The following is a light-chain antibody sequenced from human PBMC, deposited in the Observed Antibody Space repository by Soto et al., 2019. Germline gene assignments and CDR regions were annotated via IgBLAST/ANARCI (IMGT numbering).Light chain of an antibody. CDR2: AAS. V-gene: IGKV1-39*01. Sequence: DIQMTQSPSSLSASVGDRVTITCRVSQSISSYLNWYQQKPGKAPKLLIYAASSLQSGVPSRFSGSGSGTAFTLTISSLQPEDFATYYCQQSYSTPFTFGPGTKVDIQ. CDR3: QQSYSTPFT. CDR1: QSISSY. J-gene: IGKJ3*01.